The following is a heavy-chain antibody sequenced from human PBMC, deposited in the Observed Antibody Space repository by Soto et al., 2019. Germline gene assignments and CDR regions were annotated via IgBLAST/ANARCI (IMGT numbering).Heavy chain of an antibody. Sequence: QLQLQEAGPGLVKPSETLSLTCTVSGGSTSSSTYYWGWIRQPPGKGLEWIGSIYYSGNTFYNPSLKSRVTISVDTSKNQFSLKLTSVTATDTAVYYCASQYVGQYLQNWGQGTLVTVSS. CDR1: GGSTSSSTYY. V-gene: IGHV4-39*01. J-gene: IGHJ1*01. D-gene: IGHD3-16*01. CDR3: ASQYVGQYLQN. CDR2: IYYSGNT.